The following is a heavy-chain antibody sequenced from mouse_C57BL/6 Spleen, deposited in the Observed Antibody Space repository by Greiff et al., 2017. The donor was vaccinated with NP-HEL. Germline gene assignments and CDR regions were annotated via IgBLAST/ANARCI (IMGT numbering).Heavy chain of an antibody. V-gene: IGHV3-8*01. Sequence: DVKLVESGPGLAKPSQTLSLTCSVTGYSITSDYWNWLRKFPGNKLEYMGYISYSGSTYYNPSLKSRISITRDTSKNQYYLQLNSVTTEDTATYYCARSPNDPYAMDYWGQGTSVTVSS. CDR2: ISYSGST. CDR1: GYSITSDY. D-gene: IGHD2-3*01. CDR3: ARSPNDPYAMDY. J-gene: IGHJ4*01.